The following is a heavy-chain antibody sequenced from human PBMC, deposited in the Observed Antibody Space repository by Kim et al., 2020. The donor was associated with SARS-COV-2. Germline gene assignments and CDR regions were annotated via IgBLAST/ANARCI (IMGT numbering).Heavy chain of an antibody. CDR1: GGSISSYY. V-gene: IGHV4-59*01. J-gene: IGHJ5*02. CDR2: IYYSGST. CDR3: ARGPRGVIRIFPHKNNWFDP. D-gene: IGHD3-10*01. Sequence: SETLSLTCTVSGGSISSYYWSWIRQPPGKGLEWIGYIYYSGSTNYNPSLKSRVTISVDTSKNQFSLKLSSVTAADTAVYYCARGPRGVIRIFPHKNNWFDPWGQGTLVTVSS.